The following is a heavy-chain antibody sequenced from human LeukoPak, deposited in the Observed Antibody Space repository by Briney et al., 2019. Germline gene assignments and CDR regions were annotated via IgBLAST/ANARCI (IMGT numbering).Heavy chain of an antibody. CDR1: GFTFSSYS. Sequence: GGSLRLSCAASGFTFSSYSMNWVRQAPGKGLEWVSSISSSSSYIYYADSVKGRFTISRDNAKNSLYLQMNSLRAEDTAVYYCARGGSGSYRYYMDVWGKGTTVTISS. J-gene: IGHJ6*03. V-gene: IGHV3-21*01. D-gene: IGHD1-26*01. CDR3: ARGGSGSYRYYMDV. CDR2: ISSSSSYI.